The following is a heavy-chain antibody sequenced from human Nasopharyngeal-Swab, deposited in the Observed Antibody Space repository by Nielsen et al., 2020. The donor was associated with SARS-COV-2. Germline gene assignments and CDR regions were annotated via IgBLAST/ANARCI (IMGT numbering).Heavy chain of an antibody. V-gene: IGHV3-23*01. CDR2: ISGSGGST. J-gene: IGHJ3*02. D-gene: IGHD3-10*01. Sequence: GESLNISCAASGFTFSSYAMSWVRQAPGKGLEWVSAISGSGGSTYYADSVKGRFTISRDNSKNTLYLQMNSLRAEDTAVYYCAKFSITMPTIWGQGTMVTVSS. CDR3: AKFSITMPTI. CDR1: GFTFSSYA.